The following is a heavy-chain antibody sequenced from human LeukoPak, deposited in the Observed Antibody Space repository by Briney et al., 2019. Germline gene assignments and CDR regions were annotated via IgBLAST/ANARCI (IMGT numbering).Heavy chain of an antibody. Sequence: GASVKVSCKASGYTFTSYGISWVRQAPGQGPEWMGWISAYNGNTNYAQKLQGRVTMTTDTSTSTAYMELRSLRSDDTAVYYCARYRAYSSGWYGDFDYWGQGTLVTVSS. CDR2: ISAYNGNT. J-gene: IGHJ4*02. V-gene: IGHV1-18*01. CDR1: GYTFTSYG. CDR3: ARYRAYSSGWYGDFDY. D-gene: IGHD6-19*01.